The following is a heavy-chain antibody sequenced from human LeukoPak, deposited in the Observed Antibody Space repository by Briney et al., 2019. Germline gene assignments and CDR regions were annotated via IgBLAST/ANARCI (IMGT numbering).Heavy chain of an antibody. V-gene: IGHV3-30-3*01. CDR3: ARCSSGHFDY. D-gene: IGHD6-19*01. Sequence: GRSLRLSCAASGFTFSSYAMHWVRQAPGKGLEWVAVISYDGSNKYYADSVKGRFTISRDNSKNTLYLQMNSLRAEDTAVYYCARCSSGHFDYWGQGTLVTVSS. J-gene: IGHJ4*02. CDR1: GFTFSSYA. CDR2: ISYDGSNK.